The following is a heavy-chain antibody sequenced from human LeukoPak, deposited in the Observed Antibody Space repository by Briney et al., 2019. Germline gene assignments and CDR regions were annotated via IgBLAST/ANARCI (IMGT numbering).Heavy chain of an antibody. J-gene: IGHJ4*02. D-gene: IGHD3-22*01. Sequence: GGSLSLSCAASGFTFSSYAMSWVHQAPGKGLEWVSAISGSGGSTYYADSVKGRFTISRDNSKNTLYLQMNSLRAEDTAVYYCARDPHYDSSGYSRYIDYWGQGTLVTVSS. V-gene: IGHV3-23*01. CDR1: GFTFSSYA. CDR2: ISGSGGST. CDR3: ARDPHYDSSGYSRYIDY.